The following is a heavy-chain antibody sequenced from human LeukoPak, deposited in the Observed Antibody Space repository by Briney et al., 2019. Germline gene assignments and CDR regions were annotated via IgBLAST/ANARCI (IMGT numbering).Heavy chain of an antibody. CDR3: ARDKGPTVTGWFDP. CDR1: GFTFSSYA. J-gene: IGHJ5*02. CDR2: ISYDGSNK. Sequence: PGRSLRLSCAASGFTFSSYAMHWVRQAPGKGLEWVAVISYDGSNKYYADSVKGRFTISRDNSKNTLYLQMNSLRAEDTAVYYFARDKGPTVTGWFDPWGQGTLVTVSS. D-gene: IGHD4-17*01. V-gene: IGHV3-30*01.